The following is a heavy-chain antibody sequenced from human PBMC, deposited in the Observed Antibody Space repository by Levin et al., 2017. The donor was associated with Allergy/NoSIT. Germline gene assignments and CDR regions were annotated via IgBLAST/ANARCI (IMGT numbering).Heavy chain of an antibody. CDR2: VRSKANSYAT. CDR1: GFTFSASA. CDR3: TASIRTCCSGGRCHSDYYYYGMDV. D-gene: IGHD2-15*01. V-gene: IGHV3-73*01. J-gene: IGHJ6*02. Sequence: PGGSLRLSCAASGFTFSASAMHWVRQASGKGLEWVGRVRSKANSYATAYAASVEGRFTIPREDPKTTAYLQINSLKIEDTAVYYCTASIRTCCSGGRCHSDYYYYGMDVWGQGTTVTVSS.